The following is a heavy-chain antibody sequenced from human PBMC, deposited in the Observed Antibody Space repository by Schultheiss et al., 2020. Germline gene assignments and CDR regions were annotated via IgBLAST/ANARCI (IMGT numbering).Heavy chain of an antibody. CDR2: IWYDGSNK. CDR1: GFTFSSYG. Sequence: GGSLRLSCAASGFTFSSYGMHWVRQAPGKGLEWVAVIWYDGSNKYYADSVKGRFTISRDNSKNTLYLQMNSLRAEDTAVYYCARCGPQGCQNHALSYYYGMDVWGQGTTVTVSS. CDR3: ARCGPQGCQNHALSYYYGMDV. V-gene: IGHV3-33*01. J-gene: IGHJ6*02. D-gene: IGHD2-15*01.